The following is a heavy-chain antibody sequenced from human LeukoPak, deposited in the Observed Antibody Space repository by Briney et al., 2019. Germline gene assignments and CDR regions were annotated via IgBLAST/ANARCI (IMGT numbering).Heavy chain of an antibody. D-gene: IGHD3-22*01. Sequence: SETLSLTCTVSGGSISSYYWSWIRQPPGKGLEWIGEIYHSGSTNYNPSLKSRVTISVDKSKNQFSLKLSSVTAADTAVYYCARDVTDSSGSVFDYWGQGTLVTVSS. V-gene: IGHV4-59*12. CDR2: IYHSGST. CDR1: GGSISSYY. J-gene: IGHJ4*02. CDR3: ARDVTDSSGSVFDY.